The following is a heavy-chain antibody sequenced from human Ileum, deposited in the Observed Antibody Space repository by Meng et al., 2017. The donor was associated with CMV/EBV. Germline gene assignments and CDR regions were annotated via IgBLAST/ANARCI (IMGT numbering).Heavy chain of an antibody. CDR3: ARDRVPNDFWNGWGSKGMDV. CDR1: GYTFTSYD. D-gene: IGHD3-3*01. Sequence: ASVKVSCKASGYTFTSYDISWVRRAPGQGLEWMGWISTDNGNTNYAQSFQGRVTLTTDASTSTAYMELRGLRSDDTAVYYCARDRVPNDFWNGWGSKGMDVWGQGTMVTVSS. J-gene: IGHJ6*02. V-gene: IGHV1-18*01. CDR2: ISTDNGNT.